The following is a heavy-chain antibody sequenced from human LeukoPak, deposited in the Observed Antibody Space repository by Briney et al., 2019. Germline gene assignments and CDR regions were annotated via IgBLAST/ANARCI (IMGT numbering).Heavy chain of an antibody. CDR1: GFTVSSNY. CDR3: ARDLAYCSSTSCYFDY. Sequence: PGGSLRLSGAASGFTVSSNYMSWVRQAPGKGLEWVSVIYSGGSTYYADSVKGRFTISRDNSKNTLYLQMNSLRAEDTAVYYCARDLAYCSSTSCYFDYWGQGTLVTVSS. CDR2: IYSGGST. D-gene: IGHD2-2*01. V-gene: IGHV3-53*01. J-gene: IGHJ4*02.